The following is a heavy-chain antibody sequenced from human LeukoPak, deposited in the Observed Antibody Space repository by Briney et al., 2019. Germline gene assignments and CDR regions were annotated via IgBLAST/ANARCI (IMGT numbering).Heavy chain of an antibody. D-gene: IGHD6-13*01. CDR1: GFTVSSNY. V-gene: IGHV3-66*01. J-gene: IGHJ2*01. CDR2: LYSGGNT. Sequence: RGSLRLSCAASGFTVSSNYMGWVRQAPGKGLEWVSVLYSGGNTYYADSVKGRFTISRDNSKNTLYLQMNSLRAEDTAVYYCATSPATGNIYFDLWGRGTLVTVSS. CDR3: ATSPATGNIYFDL.